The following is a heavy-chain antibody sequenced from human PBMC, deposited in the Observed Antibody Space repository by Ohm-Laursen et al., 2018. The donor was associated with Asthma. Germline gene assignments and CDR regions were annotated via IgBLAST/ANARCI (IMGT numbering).Heavy chain of an antibody. CDR2: IYYSGST. V-gene: IGHV4-39*01. Sequence: SDTLSLTCTVSGGSISSSSYYWGWIRQPPGKGLEWIGSIYYSGSTYYNPSLKSRVTISVDTSKNQFSLKLSSVTAADTAVYYCARAKPGRPYYFDYWGQGTLVTVSS. CDR3: ARAKPGRPYYFDY. D-gene: IGHD3-10*01. CDR1: GGSISSSSYY. J-gene: IGHJ4*02.